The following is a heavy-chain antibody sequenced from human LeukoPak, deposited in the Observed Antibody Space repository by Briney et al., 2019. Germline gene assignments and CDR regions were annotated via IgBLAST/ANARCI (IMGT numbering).Heavy chain of an antibody. CDR1: GGSIRSYS. CDR3: ARIGSGSYSYHFDY. CDR2: NHYSGST. Sequence: SETLSLTCTVSGGSIRSYSWSWIRQPPGKGLEWIGYNHYSGSTKYNPSLKSRLTMSLDTSKNHFSLKLSSVTAADTAVYYCARIGSGSYSYHFDYWGQGTLVTVSS. V-gene: IGHV4-59*01. J-gene: IGHJ4*02. D-gene: IGHD3-10*01.